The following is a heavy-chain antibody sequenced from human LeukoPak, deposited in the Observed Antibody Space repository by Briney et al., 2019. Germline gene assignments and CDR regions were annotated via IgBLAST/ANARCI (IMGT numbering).Heavy chain of an antibody. J-gene: IGHJ4*02. CDR1: GGSISSSSYY. CDR3: ARQGSSGSLGY. Sequence: SETLSLTCTVSGGSISSSSYYWGWIRQPPGKGLKWIGSIYYSGSTYYNPSLKSRVTISVDTSKNQFSLKLSSVTAADTAVYYCARQGSSGSLGYWGQGTLVTVSS. V-gene: IGHV4-39*01. CDR2: IYYSGST. D-gene: IGHD6-13*01.